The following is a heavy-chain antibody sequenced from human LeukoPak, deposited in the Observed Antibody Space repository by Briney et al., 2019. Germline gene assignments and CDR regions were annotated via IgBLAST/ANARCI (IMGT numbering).Heavy chain of an antibody. CDR3: ARRYSFYGMDV. J-gene: IGHJ6*02. D-gene: IGHD6-13*01. Sequence: SETLSLTCTVSGGSISSYYWSWIRQPPGKGLEWIGYIYYSGSTNYNPSLKSRVTISVGTSKNQFSLKLSSVTAADTAVYYCARRYSFYGMDVWGQGTTVTVSS. CDR2: IYYSGST. V-gene: IGHV4-59*08. CDR1: GGSISSYY.